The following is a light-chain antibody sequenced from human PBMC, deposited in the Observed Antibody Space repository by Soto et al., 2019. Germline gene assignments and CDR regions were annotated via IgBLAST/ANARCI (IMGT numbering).Light chain of an antibody. CDR1: TNDIAVYSY. V-gene: IGLV2-14*03. CDR3: SSYRSGSTTVV. J-gene: IGLJ3*02. CDR2: DVT. Sequence: QSALTQPASVSGSPGQSITISCTGTTNDIAVYSYVAWYQQHPGKAPNLMIYDVTTRPSGVSDRFSGSKSGDTASLTISGLQAEDEAIYYCSSYRSGSTTVVFGGWTKLTVL.